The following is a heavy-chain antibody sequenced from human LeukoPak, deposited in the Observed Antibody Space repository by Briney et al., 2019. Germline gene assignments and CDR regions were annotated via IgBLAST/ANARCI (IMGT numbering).Heavy chain of an antibody. CDR2: ISYDGSNK. CDR1: GFTFSSYG. D-gene: IGHD6-25*01. CDR3: ATPSGGY. V-gene: IGHV3-30*03. Sequence: GRSLRLSCAASGFTFSSYGMHWVRQAPGKGLEWVAVISYDGSNKYYADSVKGRFTISRDISKNTLYLQMNSLRAEDTAVYYCATPSGGYWGQGTLVTVSS. J-gene: IGHJ4*02.